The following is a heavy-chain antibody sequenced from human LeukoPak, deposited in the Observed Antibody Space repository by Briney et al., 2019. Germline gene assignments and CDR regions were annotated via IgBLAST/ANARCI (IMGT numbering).Heavy chain of an antibody. J-gene: IGHJ4*02. V-gene: IGHV3-21*01. CDR3: ARGLYYFDSSGYYY. Sequence: GGSLRLSCAASGFTFSEYGMDWVRQPPGKGLEWVSSISSSSSYIYYADSVRGRFTISRDNAKNSLYLQMNSLRAEDTALYYCARGLYYFDSSGYYYWGQGTLVTVSS. D-gene: IGHD3-22*01. CDR2: ISSSSSYI. CDR1: GFTFSEYG.